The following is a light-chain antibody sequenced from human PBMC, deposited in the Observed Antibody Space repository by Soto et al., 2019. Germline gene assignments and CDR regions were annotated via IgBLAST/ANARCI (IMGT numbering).Light chain of an antibody. CDR1: SNDISGYNY. CDR3: CSYAGSYTFVV. V-gene: IGLV2-11*01. J-gene: IGLJ2*01. Sequence: QSVLTQPRSVSGSPGQAVTISCTGTSNDISGYNYVSWYQQHPDKAPKLMIFDVSQRPSGVPDRFSGSKSGNTASLTISGLQAEDEADYYCCSYAGSYTFVVFGGGTKLTVL. CDR2: DVS.